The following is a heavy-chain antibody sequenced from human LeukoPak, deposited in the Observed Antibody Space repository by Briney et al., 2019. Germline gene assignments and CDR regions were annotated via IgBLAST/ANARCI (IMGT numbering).Heavy chain of an antibody. Sequence: GGPLRLSCAASGFTFSSYSMNWVRQAPGKGLEWVSSISSSSSYIYYADSVKGRFTISRDNAKNSLYLQMNSLRAEDTAVYYCARDAELKGYCSGGSCYSYYYYYMDVWGKGTTVTVSS. CDR3: ARDAELKGYCSGGSCYSYYYYYMDV. J-gene: IGHJ6*03. CDR1: GFTFSSYS. CDR2: ISSSSSYI. V-gene: IGHV3-21*01. D-gene: IGHD2-15*01.